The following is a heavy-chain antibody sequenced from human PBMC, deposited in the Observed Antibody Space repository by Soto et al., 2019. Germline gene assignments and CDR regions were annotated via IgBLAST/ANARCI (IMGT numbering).Heavy chain of an antibody. Sequence: VSLRLSCAASGFTFSHAWMSWVRQSPGKGLEWVGRIKSRADGGTKDYGAPVRGRFTISRDDSENMLYLQMNSLKTEDTAVYYCTVVKRWDKYSTYRYWFDLWGPGTLVTVS. V-gene: IGHV3-15*01. D-gene: IGHD1-26*01. J-gene: IGHJ5*02. CDR3: TVVKRWDKYSTYRYWFDL. CDR2: IKSRADGGTK. CDR1: GFTFSHAW.